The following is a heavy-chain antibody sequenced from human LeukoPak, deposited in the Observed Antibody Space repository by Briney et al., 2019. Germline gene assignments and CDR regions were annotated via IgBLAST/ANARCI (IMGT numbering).Heavy chain of an antibody. J-gene: IGHJ4*02. Sequence: GGSLGLSCAASGFTFSSYAMSWVRQAPGKGLEWVASIRQDGNDKYYVDSVKGRFTISRDNAKNSLYLQMNSLRAEDTAVYYCVRDYKHPQDYFDYWGQGTLVTVSS. V-gene: IGHV3-7*01. CDR1: GFTFSSYA. CDR2: IRQDGNDK. D-gene: IGHD1-1*01. CDR3: VRDYKHPQDYFDY.